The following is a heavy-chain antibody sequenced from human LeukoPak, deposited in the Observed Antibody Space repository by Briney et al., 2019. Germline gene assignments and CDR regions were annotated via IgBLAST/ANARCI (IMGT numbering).Heavy chain of an antibody. J-gene: IGHJ2*01. V-gene: IGHV1-2*06. CDR1: GYTFIDYY. CDR2: INPNRGDT. Sequence: ASVTVSCTASGYTFIDYYLHWLRQAPGQGREWMGRINPNRGDTKPAQKFQGRVTMTSDTSISVAYMELSSLQSDDTAVYYCARNPDEHWLDESENWYFDLWGSGTLVTVSS. CDR3: ARNPDEHWLDESENWYFDL. D-gene: IGHD6-19*01.